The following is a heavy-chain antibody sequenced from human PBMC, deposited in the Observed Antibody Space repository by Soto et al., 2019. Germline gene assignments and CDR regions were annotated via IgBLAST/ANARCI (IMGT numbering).Heavy chain of an antibody. CDR2: IYYSGST. V-gene: IGHV4-31*02. Sequence: TLSLTWTVCGGSISSCCYYWSWIRQHPGKGLEWIGYIYYSGSTYYNPSLKSRVTISVDTSKNQFSLKLSSVTAADTAVYYCARAEKATIFGVPPPASGMDVWGQGTTVTVSS. J-gene: IGHJ6*02. CDR1: GGSISSCCYY. CDR3: ARAEKATIFGVPPPASGMDV. D-gene: IGHD3-3*01.